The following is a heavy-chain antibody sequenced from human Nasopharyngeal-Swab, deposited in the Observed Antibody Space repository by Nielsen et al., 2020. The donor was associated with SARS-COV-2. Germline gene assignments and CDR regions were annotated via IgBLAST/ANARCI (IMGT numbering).Heavy chain of an antibody. D-gene: IGHD7-27*01. CDR3: ARALWGSYYYGMDV. CDR2: SSGSGDTT. Sequence: GESLKISCEASGFDFGSHAMSWVRQAPGKGLEWVSSSSGSGDTTYYADSVKGRFTISRDNSKNTLYLQMNSLRAEDTAVYYCARALWGSYYYGMDVWGQGTTVTVSS. J-gene: IGHJ6*02. V-gene: IGHV3-23*01. CDR1: GFDFGSHA.